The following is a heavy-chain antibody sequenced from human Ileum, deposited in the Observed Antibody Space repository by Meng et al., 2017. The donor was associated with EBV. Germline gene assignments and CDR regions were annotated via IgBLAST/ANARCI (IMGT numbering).Heavy chain of an antibody. CDR3: AGDPHSGSPH. CDR2: MSYSGST. J-gene: IGHJ4*02. V-gene: IGHV4-61*01. CDR1: GGSVSSAHSF. D-gene: IGHD1-26*01. Sequence: QGTPQESGPGLVKPSEPLSLTCTGSGGSVSSAHSFWTWIRQPPGKGLEWIGYMSYSGSTNYSPPLESRVTISVDTSKNQFSLKLSSVTAADTAVYYCAGDPHSGSPHWGQGTLVTVSS.